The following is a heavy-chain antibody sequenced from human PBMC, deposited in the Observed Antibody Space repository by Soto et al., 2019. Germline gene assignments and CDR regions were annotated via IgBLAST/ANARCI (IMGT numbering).Heavy chain of an antibody. CDR2: IWYDGSNK. J-gene: IGHJ2*01. V-gene: IGHV3-33*01. D-gene: IGHD4-17*01. Sequence: GGSLRLSCAASGFTFSSYGMHWVRQAPGKGLEWVAVIWYDGSNKYYADSVKGRFTISRDNSKNTLYLQMNSLRAEDTAVYYCAREGYGDHEGWYFDLWGRGTLVTVSS. CDR1: GFTFSSYG. CDR3: AREGYGDHEGWYFDL.